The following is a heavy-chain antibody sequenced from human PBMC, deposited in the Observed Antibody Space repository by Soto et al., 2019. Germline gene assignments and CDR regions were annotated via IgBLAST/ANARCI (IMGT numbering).Heavy chain of an antibody. CDR3: AREWGYCSGGSCYPSVGFPWFDP. D-gene: IGHD2-15*01. Sequence: SVKVSCKASGGTFSSYASSWVRQAPGQGLEWMGGIIPIFGTANYAQKFQGRVTITADESTSTAYMELSSLRSEDTAVYYCAREWGYCSGGSCYPSVGFPWFDPWGQGTLVTVSS. J-gene: IGHJ5*02. CDR1: GGTFSSYA. CDR2: IIPIFGTA. V-gene: IGHV1-69*13.